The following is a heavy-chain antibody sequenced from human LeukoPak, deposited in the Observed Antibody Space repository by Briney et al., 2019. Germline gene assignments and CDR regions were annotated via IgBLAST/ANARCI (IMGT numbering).Heavy chain of an antibody. D-gene: IGHD6-6*01. CDR3: AREYSSSSRQFDY. CDR1: GFTVSSNY. J-gene: IGHJ4*02. CDR2: IYSGGST. Sequence: GGSLRLSCAASGFTVSSNYMSWVRQAPGKGLERVSVIYSGGSTYYADSVKGRFTISRDNSKNTLYLQMNSLRAEDTAVYYCAREYSSSSRQFDYWGQGTLVTVSS. V-gene: IGHV3-66*02.